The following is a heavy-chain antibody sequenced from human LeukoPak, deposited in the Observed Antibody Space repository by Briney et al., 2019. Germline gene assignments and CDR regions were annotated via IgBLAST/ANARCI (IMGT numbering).Heavy chain of an antibody. CDR2: IIPIFGTA. D-gene: IGHD2-21*02. CDR3: ARAPMVTAIGGLDH. J-gene: IGHJ4*02. Sequence: SVKVPCKASGGTFSSYAISWVRQAPGQGLEWMGGIIPIFGTANYAQKFQGRVTITADESTSTAYMELSSLRSEDTAVYYCARAPMVTAIGGLDHWGQGTLVTVSS. CDR1: GGTFSSYA. V-gene: IGHV1-69*13.